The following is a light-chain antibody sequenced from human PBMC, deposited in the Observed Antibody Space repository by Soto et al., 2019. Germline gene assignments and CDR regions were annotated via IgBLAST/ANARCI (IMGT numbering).Light chain of an antibody. CDR1: QDISNY. CDR3: QQYNSYSPWT. V-gene: IGKV1-5*02. J-gene: IGKJ1*01. CDR2: DAS. Sequence: QSPSSLSASVGDRVTIICQAGQDISNYLNWYQQKPGKAPKLLIYDASSLESGVPSRFSGSGSGTEFTLTISSLQPDDFATYYCQQYNSYSPWTFGQGTKVDIK.